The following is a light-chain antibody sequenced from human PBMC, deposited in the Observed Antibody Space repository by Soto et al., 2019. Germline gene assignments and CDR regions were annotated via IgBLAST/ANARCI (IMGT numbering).Light chain of an antibody. J-gene: IGKJ1*01. CDR1: QTVNSW. CDR3: QQYNSYWT. V-gene: IGKV1-5*03. Sequence: DIQMTQSPSTLSASVGDRVTITCRASQTVNSWLAWYQQKPGKAPNLLIFKASSLASGVPSRFSGSGFGTEFTLTISSLQPDDFATYYCQQYNSYWTFGQGTKVEIK. CDR2: KAS.